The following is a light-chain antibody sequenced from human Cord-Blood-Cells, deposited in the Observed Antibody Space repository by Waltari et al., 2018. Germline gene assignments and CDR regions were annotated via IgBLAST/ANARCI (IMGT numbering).Light chain of an antibody. CDR1: SSDVGGYTS. CDR3: CSYAGSYTYV. CDR2: DVS. V-gene: IGLV2-11*01. Sequence: QTALTQPRSVSGSPGQSVTISCPGTSSDVGGYTSVSWYQQHPGKAPKLMIYDVSKRPSGVPDRFAGSKSGNTASLTISGLQAEDEADYYCCSYAGSYTYVFGTGTKVTVL. J-gene: IGLJ1*01.